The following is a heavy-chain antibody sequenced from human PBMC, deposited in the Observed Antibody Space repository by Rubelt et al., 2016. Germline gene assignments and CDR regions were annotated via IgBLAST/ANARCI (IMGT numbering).Heavy chain of an antibody. D-gene: IGHD3-3*01. CDR1: GYIFTSYD. J-gene: IGHJ5*02. Sequence: QVQLVQSGAEVKKPGASVKVSCKASGYIFTSYDINWVRQATGQGLEWMGWMNPNSGNTGYAQKFQGRVTMTRNTSISTAYMGLSSLGSEDTAVYYCARMVNDFWSGYHNWFDPWGQGTLVTVSS. CDR3: ARMVNDFWSGYHNWFDP. V-gene: IGHV1-8*01. CDR2: MNPNSGNT.